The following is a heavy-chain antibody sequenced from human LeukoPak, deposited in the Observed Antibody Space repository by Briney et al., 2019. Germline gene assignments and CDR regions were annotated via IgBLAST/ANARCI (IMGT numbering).Heavy chain of an antibody. CDR1: GGSFSGYY. Sequence: SETLSLTCAVYGGSFSGYYWSWIRQPPGKGLEWIGEINHSGSTNYNPSLKSRVTISVDTSKNQFSLKLSSVTAADTAVYYCASGVLRFLEWLPPPNGFDTWGQVTLVTGSS. D-gene: IGHD3-3*01. CDR3: ASGVLRFLEWLPPPNGFDT. CDR2: INHSGST. V-gene: IGHV4-34*01. J-gene: IGHJ5*02.